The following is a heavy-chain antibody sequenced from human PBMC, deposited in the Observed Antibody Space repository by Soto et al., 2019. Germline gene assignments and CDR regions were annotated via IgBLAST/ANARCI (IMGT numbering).Heavy chain of an antibody. CDR2: ISAYNGNT. Sequence: VQLVQSGAEVKKPGASVKVSCKASGYTFTSYGISWVRQAPGQGLEWMGWISAYNGNTNYAQKLQGRVTMTTDTSTSTAYMELRSLRSDDTAVYYCARDTYYYGSGSYRRFDYWGQGTLVTVSS. D-gene: IGHD3-10*01. CDR3: ARDTYYYGSGSYRRFDY. J-gene: IGHJ4*02. CDR1: GYTFTSYG. V-gene: IGHV1-18*01.